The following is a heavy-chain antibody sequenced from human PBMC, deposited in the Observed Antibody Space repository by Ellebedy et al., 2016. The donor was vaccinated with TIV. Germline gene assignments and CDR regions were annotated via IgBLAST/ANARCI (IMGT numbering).Heavy chain of an antibody. J-gene: IGHJ2*01. CDR3: ARGMFYSDSSGYSAYLDL. D-gene: IGHD3-22*01. Sequence: ASVKVSCKASGYTFSSYAMHWVRQAPGQRLEWMGWINAGNGNTTYSQKFQDRVTITRDTSASTVYMELNSLRSEDTAVYYCARGMFYSDSSGYSAYLDLWGRGTLVTVSS. V-gene: IGHV1-3*01. CDR2: INAGNGNT. CDR1: GYTFSSYA.